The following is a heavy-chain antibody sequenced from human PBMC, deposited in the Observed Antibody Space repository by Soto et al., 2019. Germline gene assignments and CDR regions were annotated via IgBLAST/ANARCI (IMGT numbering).Heavy chain of an antibody. CDR2: IYYSGST. CDR1: GGSISSYY. Sequence: SETLSLTCTVSGGSISSYYWSWIRQPPGKGLEWIGYIYYSGSTNYNPSLKSRVTISVDTSKNQFSLKLSSVTAADTAVYYCAGRLLGYCSGGSCFTNWFDPWGQGTLVTVSS. V-gene: IGHV4-59*01. D-gene: IGHD2-15*01. CDR3: AGRLLGYCSGGSCFTNWFDP. J-gene: IGHJ5*02.